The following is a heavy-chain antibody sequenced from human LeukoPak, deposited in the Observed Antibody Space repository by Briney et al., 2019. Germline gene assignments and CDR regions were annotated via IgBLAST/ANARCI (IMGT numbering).Heavy chain of an antibody. CDR1: GFTFDDYG. CDR3: ARVLVGPTVSHYYYYYMDV. Sequence: GGSLRLSCAASGFTFDDYGMSWVRQAPGKGLEWVSGINWNGGSTGYADSVKGRFTISRDNAKNSLYLQMNSLRAEDTALYYCARVLVGPTVSHYYYYYMDVWGKGTTVTVSS. D-gene: IGHD4-17*01. V-gene: IGHV3-20*04. CDR2: INWNGGST. J-gene: IGHJ6*03.